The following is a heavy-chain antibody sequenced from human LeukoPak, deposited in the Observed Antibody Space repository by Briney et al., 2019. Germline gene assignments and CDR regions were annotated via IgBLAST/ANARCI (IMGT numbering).Heavy chain of an antibody. D-gene: IGHD5-24*01. V-gene: IGHV4-39*07. CDR3: ARDDGYKVDY. J-gene: IGHJ4*02. Sequence: SETLSLTCTVSGGSISSSSYYWGWIRQPPGKGLEWIGSIYYSGSTYYNPSLKSRVTISVDTFKKQFSLKLSSVTAADTAVYYCARDDGYKVDYWGQGTLVTVSS. CDR2: IYYSGST. CDR1: GGSISSSSYY.